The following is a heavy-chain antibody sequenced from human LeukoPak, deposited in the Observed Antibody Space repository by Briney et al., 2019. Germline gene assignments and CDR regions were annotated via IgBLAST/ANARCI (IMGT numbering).Heavy chain of an antibody. D-gene: IGHD6-25*01. J-gene: IGHJ4*02. CDR2: ISYDGSNK. CDR1: GFTFSSYA. CDR3: ARDLEAAAVRLPFDY. Sequence: GSLRLSCATSGFTFSSYAMHWVRQAPGKGLEWVAVISYDGSNKYYADSVRGRFTISRDNSKNTLYLQMNSLRAEDTAVYYCARDLEAAAVRLPFDYWGQGTLVTVSS. V-gene: IGHV3-30-3*01.